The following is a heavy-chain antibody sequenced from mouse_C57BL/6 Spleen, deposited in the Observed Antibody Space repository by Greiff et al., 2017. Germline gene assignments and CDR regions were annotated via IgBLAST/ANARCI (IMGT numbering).Heavy chain of an antibody. Sequence: ESGPGILQSSQTLSLTCSFSGFSLSTSGMGVSWIRQPSGKGLEWLAHIYWDDDKRYNPSLKSRLTISKDTSRNQVFLKITSVYTADTATYYCARSYDYDLAWFAYWGQGTLVTVSA. V-gene: IGHV8-12*01. D-gene: IGHD2-4*01. J-gene: IGHJ3*01. CDR1: GFSLSTSGMG. CDR3: ARSYDYDLAWFAY. CDR2: IYWDDDK.